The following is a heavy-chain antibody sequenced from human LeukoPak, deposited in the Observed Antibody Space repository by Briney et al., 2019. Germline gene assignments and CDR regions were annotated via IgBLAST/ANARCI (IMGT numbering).Heavy chain of an antibody. V-gene: IGHV3-74*03. CDR2: IKNDGTTT. J-gene: IGHJ5*02. CDR3: AKSDWFDP. Sequence: GGSLRLSCAASGFTFSNAWMSWVRQAPGKGLVWVARIKNDGTTTTYADSVKGRFTISRDNAKNILYLQMNSLRAEDTAVYYCAKSDWFDPWGQGTLVTVSS. CDR1: GFTFSNAW.